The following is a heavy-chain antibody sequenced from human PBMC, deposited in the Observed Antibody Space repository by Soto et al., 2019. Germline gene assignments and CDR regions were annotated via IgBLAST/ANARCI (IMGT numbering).Heavy chain of an antibody. V-gene: IGHV3-30*18. CDR3: AKDRSYDFWSGFYGY. Sequence: GGSLRLSCAASGFTFRSYGMHWVRQAPGKGLEWVAVISYDGSNEYYADSVKGRFTMSRDNSKKTMYLQMNSLRAEDTAVYYCAKDRSYDFWSGFYGYWGQGTLVTVSS. CDR1: GFTFRSYG. CDR2: ISYDGSNE. D-gene: IGHD3-3*01. J-gene: IGHJ4*02.